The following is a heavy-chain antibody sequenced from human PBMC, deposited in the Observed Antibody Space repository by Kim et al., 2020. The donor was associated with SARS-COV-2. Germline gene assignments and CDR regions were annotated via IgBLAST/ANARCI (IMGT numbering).Heavy chain of an antibody. CDR2: INHSGST. J-gene: IGHJ4*02. V-gene: IGHV4-34*01. CDR1: GGSFSGYY. CDR3: ARRRVVVPAAKDY. Sequence: SETLSLTCAVYGGSFSGYYWSWIRQPPGKGLEWIGEINHSGSTNYNPSLKSRVTISVDTSKNQFSLKLSSVTAADTAVYYCARRRVVVPAAKDYWGQGTL. D-gene: IGHD2-2*01.